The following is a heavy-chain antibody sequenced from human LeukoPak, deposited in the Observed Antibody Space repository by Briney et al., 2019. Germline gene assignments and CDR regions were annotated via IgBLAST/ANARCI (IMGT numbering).Heavy chain of an antibody. J-gene: IGHJ4*02. Sequence: GGSLRLSCAASGFTFSTYGMHWVRQALGKGLEWVSAISGSGGSTYYADSVKGQFTISRDNSKNTLYLQMNSLRAEDTAVYYCATRTMVRGVATNTDYWGRGTLVTVSS. CDR1: GFTFSTYG. V-gene: IGHV3-23*01. CDR2: ISGSGGST. D-gene: IGHD3-10*01. CDR3: ATRTMVRGVATNTDY.